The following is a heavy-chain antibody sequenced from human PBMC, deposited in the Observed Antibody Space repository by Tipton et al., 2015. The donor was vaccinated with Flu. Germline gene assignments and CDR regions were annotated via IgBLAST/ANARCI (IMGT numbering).Heavy chain of an antibody. CDR1: GFTFDDFA. CDR2: ISWNSDRT. V-gene: IGHV3-9*01. Sequence: AVSGFTFDDFAMHWVRHTPGKGLEWVSGISWNSDRTLYSDSVKGRFTIPRDNAKNSLYLQMDRLRAEDTALYYCAKDRGLAAGVYDAWGQGTLVTVSS. J-gene: IGHJ5*02. CDR3: AKDRGLAAGVYDA. D-gene: IGHD2/OR15-2a*01.